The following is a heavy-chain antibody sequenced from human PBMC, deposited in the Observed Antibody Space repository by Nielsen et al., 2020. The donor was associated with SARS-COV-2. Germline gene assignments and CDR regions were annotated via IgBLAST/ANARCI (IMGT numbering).Heavy chain of an antibody. CDR2: IYYSGST. D-gene: IGHD3-22*01. CDR1: GGSISSYY. Sequence: SETLSLTCTVSGGSISSYYWSWIRQLPGKGLEWIGYIYYSGSTNYNPSLKSRVTISVDTSKNQFSLKLSSVTAADTAVYYCARARITKIVVVNAFDIWGQGTMVTVSS. CDR3: ARARITKIVVVNAFDI. V-gene: IGHV4-59*01. J-gene: IGHJ3*02.